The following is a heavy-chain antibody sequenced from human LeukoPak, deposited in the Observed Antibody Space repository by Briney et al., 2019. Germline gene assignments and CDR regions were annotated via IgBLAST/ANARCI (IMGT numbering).Heavy chain of an antibody. CDR1: GYNFNNYG. V-gene: IGHV1-18*01. Sequence: ASVTVSCKASGYNFNNYGVSWVRQAPGQGPEWMGWISAKTGNTNYAQKVQGRVTMTTDTSTTAAYMELRSLGSDDTAVYYCARGSYPYSHGMDVWGQGTTVTVSS. CDR2: ISAKTGNT. CDR3: ARGSYPYSHGMDV. D-gene: IGHD1-26*01. J-gene: IGHJ6*02.